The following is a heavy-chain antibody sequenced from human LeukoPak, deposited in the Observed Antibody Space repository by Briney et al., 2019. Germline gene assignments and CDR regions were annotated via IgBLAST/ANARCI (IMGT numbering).Heavy chain of an antibody. V-gene: IGHV1-2*02. J-gene: IGHJ4*02. D-gene: IGHD3-10*01. CDR3: ARASITMVRGARQDFGY. Sequence: PWASVKVSCKASGYTFTGYYMHWVRQAPGQGLEWMGWINPNSGGTNYAQKFQGRVTMTRDTSISTAYMELSRLRSDDTAVYYCARASITMVRGARQDFGYWGQGTLVTVSS. CDR2: INPNSGGT. CDR1: GYTFTGYY.